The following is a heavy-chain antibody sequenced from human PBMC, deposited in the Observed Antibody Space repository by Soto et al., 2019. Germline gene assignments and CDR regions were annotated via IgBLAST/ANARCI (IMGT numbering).Heavy chain of an antibody. CDR2: IIPIFGTA. CDR3: AIHRYGTANHCYYGMDV. D-gene: IGHD5-18*01. Sequence: QVQLVQSGAEVKKHGSSVKVSCKASGGTFSSYTITWVRQAPGQGLEWMAVIIPIFGTADYAQKFQGRVTITADESTSTAYMELNSLRSEDTAVYYCAIHRYGTANHCYYGMDVWGQGTSVTVSS. J-gene: IGHJ6*02. V-gene: IGHV1-69*12. CDR1: GGTFSSYT.